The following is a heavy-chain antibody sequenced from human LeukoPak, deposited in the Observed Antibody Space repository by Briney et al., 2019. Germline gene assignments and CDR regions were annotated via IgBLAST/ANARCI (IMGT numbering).Heavy chain of an antibody. CDR1: GFTFSSHA. D-gene: IGHD2-15*01. CDR3: ASRALCSGDTCYGLGY. CDR2: LSGLTGAS. V-gene: IGHV3-23*01. Sequence: GGSLRLSCAASGFTFSSHAMIWVRQTPGKGLEWVSTLSGLTGASYYADSVRGRFTISRDNSKDTLYLQMNNLRDDDTAVYYCASRALCSGDTCYGLGYWGQGPLVPVSS. J-gene: IGHJ4*02.